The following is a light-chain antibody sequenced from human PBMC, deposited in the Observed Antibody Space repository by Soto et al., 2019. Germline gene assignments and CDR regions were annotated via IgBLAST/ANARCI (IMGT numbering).Light chain of an antibody. J-gene: IGKJ5*01. CDR2: GAS. CDR1: QSVSSN. V-gene: IGKV3-15*01. CDR3: QERSNWIT. Sequence: EIVMTQSPATLSLSAGERATLSCRASQSVSSNLAWYQQKPGQAPRLLIYGASTRATGIPARFSGSGSGTEFTLTIRSMQSEDFAVYYCQERSNWITFGQGTRLEIK.